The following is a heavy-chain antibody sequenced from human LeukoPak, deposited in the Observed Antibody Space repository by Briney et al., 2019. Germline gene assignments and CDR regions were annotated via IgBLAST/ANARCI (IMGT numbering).Heavy chain of an antibody. CDR1: GYTFTSYY. V-gene: IGHV1-46*01. D-gene: IGHD3-10*01. J-gene: IGHJ4*02. CDR3: ARGMVRGLALTPLDF. CDR2: IDQSGGST. Sequence: ASVKVSCKASGYTFTSYYIHWVRQASGQGLEWMGIIDQSGGSTNSAQEFQGRVTMTRDTSMSTVYMELSSLRSEDTAVYYCARGMVRGLALTPLDFWGQGTLVTVSS.